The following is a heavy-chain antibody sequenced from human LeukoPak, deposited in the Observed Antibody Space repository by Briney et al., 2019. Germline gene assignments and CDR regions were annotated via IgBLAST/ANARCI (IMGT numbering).Heavy chain of an antibody. CDR3: AKSSSTDNSGYLGY. D-gene: IGHD3-22*01. V-gene: IGHV3-30*18. CDR1: GFTFSTYG. Sequence: GRSLRLSCAASGFTFSTYGMHWVRQAPGKGLEWVAVISYDGRNQYYADSVKGRFTISRDSSKNTLYLQVNSLRAEDTAIYYCAKSSSTDNSGYLGYWGQGTLVTVSS. J-gene: IGHJ4*02. CDR2: ISYDGRNQ.